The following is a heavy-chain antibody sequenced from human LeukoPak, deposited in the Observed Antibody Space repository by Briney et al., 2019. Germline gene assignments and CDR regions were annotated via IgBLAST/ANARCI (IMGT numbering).Heavy chain of an antibody. J-gene: IGHJ4*02. V-gene: IGHV3-53*01. CDR1: GFSVTNNY. Sequence: GGSLRLSCAVSGFSVTNNYMSWVRQAPGKGLEWVSVFNVGGATYYADSVKGRFTISRDNSENTLYLQMKSLRAEDTAVYYCARGAGYNFFDYWGQGTLVTVSS. D-gene: IGHD5-24*01. CDR2: FNVGGAT. CDR3: ARGAGYNFFDY.